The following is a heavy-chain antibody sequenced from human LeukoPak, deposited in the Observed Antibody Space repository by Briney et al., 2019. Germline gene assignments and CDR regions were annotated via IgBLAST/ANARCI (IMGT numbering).Heavy chain of an antibody. CDR2: ISYDGSNK. Sequence: GGSLRLSCAASGFTFSSYSMNWVRQAPGKGLEWVAVISYDGSNKYYADSVKGRFTISRDNSKNTLYLQMNSLRAEDTAVYYCAFSYGSYYFDYWGQGTLVTVSS. J-gene: IGHJ4*02. CDR3: AFSYGSYYFDY. CDR1: GFTFSSYS. V-gene: IGHV3-30*03. D-gene: IGHD5-18*01.